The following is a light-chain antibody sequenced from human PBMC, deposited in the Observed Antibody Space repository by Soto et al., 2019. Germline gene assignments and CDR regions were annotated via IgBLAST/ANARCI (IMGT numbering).Light chain of an antibody. J-gene: IGKJ1*01. V-gene: IGKV1-39*01. Sequence: DIQMTQSPSSLYTSVGDRVTNSCRASQSIRKYVSWYQQKPGTAPKLLIRAASTLQSGVPSMFSGSGSGTDFTLTIRSLQIEDFATYFCQQTDSTPQTFGQGTNVEI. CDR3: QQTDSTPQT. CDR1: QSIRKY. CDR2: AAS.